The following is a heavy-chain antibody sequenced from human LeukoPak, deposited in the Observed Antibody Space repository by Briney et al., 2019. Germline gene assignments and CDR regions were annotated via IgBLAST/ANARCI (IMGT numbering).Heavy chain of an antibody. V-gene: IGHV4-39*01. D-gene: IGHD2-8*01. CDR2: IYYSGST. CDR1: GGSISSSSYY. J-gene: IGHJ4*02. Sequence: SETLSLTCTVSGGSISSSSYYWGWIRQPPGKGLEWIVSIYYSGSTYYNPSLKSRVTISVDTSKNQFSLKLSSVTAADTAVYYCARVSGYCPDGVCRFDYWGQGTLVTVSS. CDR3: ARVSGYCPDGVCRFDY.